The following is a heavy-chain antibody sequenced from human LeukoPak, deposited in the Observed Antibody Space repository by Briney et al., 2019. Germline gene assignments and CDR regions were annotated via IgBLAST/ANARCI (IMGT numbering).Heavy chain of an antibody. CDR2: IRYDGSNK. V-gene: IGHV3-30*02. CDR3: AKDLRRIVGATKGMDV. CDR1: GFTFSSYG. J-gene: IGHJ6*03. Sequence: VESLGLSCAASGFTFSSYGVHWVRQAPGKGLEWVAFIRYDGSNKYYAESVKGRFTISRDNSKNTLYLQMNSLRAEDTAVYYCAKDLRRIVGATKGMDVWGKGTTVTVSS. D-gene: IGHD1-26*01.